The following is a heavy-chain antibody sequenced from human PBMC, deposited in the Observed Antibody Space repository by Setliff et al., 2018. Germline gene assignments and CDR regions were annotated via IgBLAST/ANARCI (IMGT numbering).Heavy chain of an antibody. Sequence: ETLSLSCAASRFSFSNYWMSWVRQAPGKGLEWVANIKPDGSEGYYVDSVKGRFTISRDNTKNSLYLQMNSLRAEDMAVYYCASTYSYGSGFGFWGQGTLVTVSS. J-gene: IGHJ4*02. CDR3: ASTYSYGSGFGF. V-gene: IGHV3-7*01. D-gene: IGHD3-10*01. CDR2: IKPDGSEG. CDR1: RFSFSNYW.